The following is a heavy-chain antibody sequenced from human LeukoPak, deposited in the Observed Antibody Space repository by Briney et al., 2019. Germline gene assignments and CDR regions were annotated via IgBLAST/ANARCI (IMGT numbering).Heavy chain of an antibody. D-gene: IGHD3-22*01. Sequence: SETLSLTCTVSGYSISSGYFWGWIRQPPGKGLEWIGSIYYSGSTYYNPSLKSRVTISVDTSKNQFSLKLSSVTAADTAVYFCACLTTAEAFDIWGQGTMVTVSS. J-gene: IGHJ3*02. CDR2: IYYSGST. CDR3: ACLTTAEAFDI. V-gene: IGHV4-38-2*02. CDR1: GYSISSGYF.